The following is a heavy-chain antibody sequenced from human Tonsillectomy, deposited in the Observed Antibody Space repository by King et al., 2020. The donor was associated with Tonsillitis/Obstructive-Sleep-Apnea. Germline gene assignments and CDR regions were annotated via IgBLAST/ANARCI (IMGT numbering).Heavy chain of an antibody. CDR1: RFTFSSYE. J-gene: IGHJ6*02. CDR3: ARSEGIYFYGMDV. Sequence: DVQLVESGGGLVQPGGSLRLSCAASRFTFSSYEMNWVRQAPGKGLEWVSYISTSGSTIYYADSVKGRFTISRDNAKNSLCLQMNSLRAEDTAVYYCARSEGIYFYGMDVWGQGTTVTVSS. D-gene: IGHD6-13*01. V-gene: IGHV3-48*03. CDR2: ISTSGSTI.